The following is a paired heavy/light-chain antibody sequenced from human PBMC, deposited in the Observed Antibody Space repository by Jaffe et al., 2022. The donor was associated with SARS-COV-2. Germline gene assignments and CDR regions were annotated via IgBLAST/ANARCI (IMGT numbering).Light chain of an antibody. CDR2: DAS. Sequence: EIVLTQSPGTLSLSPGERATLSCRASQSFSSNYLAWYQQKLGQPPRLVIYDASSRATGIPDRFSGSGSGTDFTLTISRLEPEDFAVYYCQQYSSSPRTFGQGTKVEI. J-gene: IGKJ1*01. CDR3: QQYSSSPRT. CDR1: QSFSSNY. V-gene: IGKV3-20*01.
Heavy chain of an antibody. D-gene: IGHD3-10*01. J-gene: IGHJ4*01. CDR2: ILPIFNTA. Sequence: QVQLVQSGSEVRKPGSSVKVSCKTSGGTFNTYTISWVRQAPGQGLEWMGGILPIFNTANYAQKFQGRLTITADESTSTVYMELSSLRSGDTAMFYCARDAAPYYFGSGSTNYFDYWGQGTLVTVSS. CDR1: GGTFNTYT. CDR3: ARDAAPYYFGSGSTNYFDY. V-gene: IGHV1-69*01.